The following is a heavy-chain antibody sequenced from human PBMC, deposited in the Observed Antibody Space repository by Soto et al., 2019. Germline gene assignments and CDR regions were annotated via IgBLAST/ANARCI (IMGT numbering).Heavy chain of an antibody. CDR3: ARYNAYDSSGYYYDY. V-gene: IGHV1-18*04. CDR2: ISAYIGNT. D-gene: IGHD3-22*01. CDR1: GYTFSSSG. J-gene: IGHJ4*02. Sequence: QVQLVQSGAEVKKPGASVKVSCKASGYTFSSSGISWVRQAPGQGLEWMGWISAYIGNTNYAQNLQGRVTMTTDTSXPTAYMELRSLRSDDTAVYYCARYNAYDSSGYYYDYWGQGTLVPVSS.